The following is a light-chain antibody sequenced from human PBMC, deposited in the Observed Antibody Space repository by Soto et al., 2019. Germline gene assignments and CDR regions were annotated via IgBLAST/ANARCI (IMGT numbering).Light chain of an antibody. CDR3: RQYNNWPVT. Sequence: EIVMTQSPATLSVSLGEGATLSCRASQSVGSNLAWYQHKPGQAPRLLIHAASTRATDLPARFGGSGSGTEFTLTISSLQSEDFAIYYCRQYNNWPVTFGQGTKVEIK. CDR1: QSVGSN. J-gene: IGKJ1*01. CDR2: AAS. V-gene: IGKV3-15*01.